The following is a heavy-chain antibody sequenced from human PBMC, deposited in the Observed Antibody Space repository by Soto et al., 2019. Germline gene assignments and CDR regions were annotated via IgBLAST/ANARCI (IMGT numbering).Heavy chain of an antibody. J-gene: IGHJ4*02. Sequence: WETLSLTCTVSGGSISGSSYYWGWIRQPPGKGLEWIGNIYYSGSTYYNPSLKSRVTISVDTSKNQFSLKLSSVTAADTAVYYCMLGSGWKDFDYWGQGTLVTVSS. CDR1: GGSISGSSYY. D-gene: IGHD3-22*01. V-gene: IGHV4-39*01. CDR3: MLGSGWKDFDY. CDR2: IYYSGST.